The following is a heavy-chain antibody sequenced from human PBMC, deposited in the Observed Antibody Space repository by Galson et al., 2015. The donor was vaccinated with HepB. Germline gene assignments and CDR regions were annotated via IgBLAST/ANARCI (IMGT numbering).Heavy chain of an antibody. CDR3: ARSPVVVVVAATPLDY. Sequence: SLRLSCAASGFTFSSYGMHWVRQAPGKGLEWVAVIWYDGSNKYYADSVKGRFTISRDNSKNTLYLQMNSLRAEDTAVYYCARSPVVVVVAATPLDYWGQGTLVTVSS. D-gene: IGHD2-15*01. J-gene: IGHJ4*02. CDR2: IWYDGSNK. V-gene: IGHV3-33*01. CDR1: GFTFSSYG.